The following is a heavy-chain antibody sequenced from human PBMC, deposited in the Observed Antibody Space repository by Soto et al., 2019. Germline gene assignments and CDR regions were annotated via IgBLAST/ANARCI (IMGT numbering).Heavy chain of an antibody. V-gene: IGHV5-10-1*01. CDR3: SRHTVVSSGWRGDFYY. D-gene: IGHD6-19*01. CDR2: IDPSDSYT. Sequence: EVQLVQSGAEVKKPGESLRISCKGSGYSFTSYWISWVRQMPGKGLEWMGRIDPSDSYTNYSPSFQGHVTISADKSICAAYLQRSSRKASDTAMYYWSRHTVVSSGWRGDFYYWGQGTLVTVSS. J-gene: IGHJ4*02. CDR1: GYSFTSYW.